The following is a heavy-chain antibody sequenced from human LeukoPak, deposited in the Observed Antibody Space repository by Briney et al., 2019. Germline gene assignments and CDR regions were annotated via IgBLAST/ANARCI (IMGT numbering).Heavy chain of an antibody. J-gene: IGHJ4*02. CDR3: AKDGSDSSGWYQLDY. D-gene: IGHD6-19*01. CDR1: GFTFSSYA. V-gene: IGHV3-23*01. Sequence: GGSLRLSCAASGFTFSSYAMSWVRQAPGKGLEWVSAISGSGGSTYYADSVKGRFTISRDNSKNTLYLQMNSLRAEDTAVYYCAKDGSDSSGWYQLDYWGQGTLVTVSS. CDR2: ISGSGGST.